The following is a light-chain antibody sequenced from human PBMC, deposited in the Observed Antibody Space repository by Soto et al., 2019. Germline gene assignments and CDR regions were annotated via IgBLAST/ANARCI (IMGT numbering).Light chain of an antibody. Sequence: DIQMTQSPSTLSASVGDRVTITCRASQSISSGLAWYQQKPGKAPKLLLYKASSLESGVPSRFSGSGSGTEFTLTISSLPPYDFATYYCQQYNSPMYTFGQGTKLQIK. CDR2: KAS. CDR1: QSISSG. V-gene: IGKV1-5*03. CDR3: QQYNSPMYT. J-gene: IGKJ2*01.